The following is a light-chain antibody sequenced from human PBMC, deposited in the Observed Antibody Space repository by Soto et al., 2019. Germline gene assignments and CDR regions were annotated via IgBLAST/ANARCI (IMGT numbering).Light chain of an antibody. CDR2: KVS. V-gene: IGKV1-5*03. J-gene: IGKJ1*01. Sequence: DIQMTQSPSTLSASIGDRVTITCRASQSLSTWLAWFQQKPGKAPKGLIYKVSGLESGVPPRFSGSGSETVFTLTINSMKPDDFATYYCLQYKTYPLTFGQGTKVDIK. CDR1: QSLSTW. CDR3: LQYKTYPLT.